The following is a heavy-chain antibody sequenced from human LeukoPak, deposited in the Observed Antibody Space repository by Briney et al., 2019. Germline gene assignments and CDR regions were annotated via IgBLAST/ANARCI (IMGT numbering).Heavy chain of an antibody. CDR2: INTKGET. J-gene: IGHJ4*02. D-gene: IGHD2-21*01. CDR1: GVSMSAYQ. CDR3: ATSNDAKIAPFDH. Sequence: SETLSLTHTVSGVSMSAYQGSWVRQSPEKGLEWIGCINTKGETSYNPSLKSRVTTSVDTSKSQFSLRLTSVTAADTAVYYCATSNDAKIAPFDHWGQGAPVTVSS. V-gene: IGHV4-4*09.